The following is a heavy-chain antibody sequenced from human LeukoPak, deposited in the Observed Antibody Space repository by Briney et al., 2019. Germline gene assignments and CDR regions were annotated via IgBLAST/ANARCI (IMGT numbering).Heavy chain of an antibody. CDR2: VIPILGIA. CDR1: GGTFSSYT. Sequence: GSSVKVSCQASGGTFSSYTISWVRQAPGQGLEWMGRVIPILGIANYAQKFQGRVTITADKSTSTAYMELSSLRSEDTAVYYCARCLPGPYDFWRGYLDYWGQGTLVTVSS. CDR3: ARCLPGPYDFWRGYLDY. V-gene: IGHV1-69*02. D-gene: IGHD3-3*01. J-gene: IGHJ4*02.